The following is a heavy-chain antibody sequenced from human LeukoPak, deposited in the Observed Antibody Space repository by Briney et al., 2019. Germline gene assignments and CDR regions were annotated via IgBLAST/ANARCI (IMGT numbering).Heavy chain of an antibody. V-gene: IGHV3-11*06. Sequence: GGSLRLSCAASGFTFSDHYMSWIRQAPGKGLEWVSYISSSSSYTNYADSVKGRFTISRDNAKNSLYLQMNSLRAEDTAVYYCARDLGYCSSTSCSDAFDIWGQGTMVTVSS. CDR2: ISSSSSYT. CDR3: ARDLGYCSSTSCSDAFDI. CDR1: GFTFSDHY. J-gene: IGHJ3*02. D-gene: IGHD2-2*01.